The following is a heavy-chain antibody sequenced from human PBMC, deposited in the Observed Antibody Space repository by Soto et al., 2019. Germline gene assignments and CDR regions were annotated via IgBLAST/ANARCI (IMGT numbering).Heavy chain of an antibody. V-gene: IGHV1-69*01. CDR2: FIPSFRTT. CDR1: GGTFSRYS. D-gene: IGHD6-13*01. J-gene: IGHJ4*02. CDR3: AGPDGSRPYSRTWYIPSDY. Sequence: QVQLVQSGAEVKKPGSSVKVSCKASGGTFSRYSISWVRQAPGQGLEWMGGFIPSFRTTNYAQKFQGRVTITADESTSTSYMELTSLTSEDTAVYYCAGPDGSRPYSRTWYIPSDYWGQGTLVTVSS.